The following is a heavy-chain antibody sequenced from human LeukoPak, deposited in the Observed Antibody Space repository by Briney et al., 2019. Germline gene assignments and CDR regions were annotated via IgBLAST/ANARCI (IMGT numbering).Heavy chain of an antibody. J-gene: IGHJ6*03. D-gene: IGHD3-3*01. CDR2: IYSGGSGGGT. CDR3: AKHFWDDYYYYYMDV. CDR1: GFTVSSNY. Sequence: GGSLRLSCAASGFTVSSNYMSWVRQAPGKGLEWVSVIYSGGSGGGTYYADSVKGRFTISRDNSKNTLYLQMNSLRAEDTAVYYCAKHFWDDYYYYYMDVWGKGTTVTVSS. V-gene: IGHV3-66*04.